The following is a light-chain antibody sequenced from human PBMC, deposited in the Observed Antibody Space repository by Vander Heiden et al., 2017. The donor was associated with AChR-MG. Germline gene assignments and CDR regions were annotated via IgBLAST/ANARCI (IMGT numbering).Light chain of an antibody. V-gene: IGKV1-39*01. J-gene: IGKJ4*01. CDR1: QSISSY. Sequence: DIQMTQFPSSLSASVGDRVTITCRASQSISSYLNWYQQKPGKAPNLLIYAASTLQSGVPSRFSGSGSGTDFTLTISSLQPEDFATYYCQQSDSTLRTFGGGTKVEIK. CDR2: AAS. CDR3: QQSDSTLRT.